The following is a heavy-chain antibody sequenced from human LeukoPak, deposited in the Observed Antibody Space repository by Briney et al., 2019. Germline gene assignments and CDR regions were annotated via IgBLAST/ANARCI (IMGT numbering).Heavy chain of an antibody. CDR1: GYTFTSYY. D-gene: IGHD2-21*02. Sequence: ASVKVSCKASGYTFTSYYMHWVRQAPGQGLEWMGIINPSGGSTSYAQKFQGRVTITADESTSTAYMELSSLRSEDTAVYYCARTPYEVTQYFQHWGQGTLVTVSS. CDR3: ARTPYEVTQYFQH. J-gene: IGHJ1*01. V-gene: IGHV1-46*01. CDR2: INPSGGST.